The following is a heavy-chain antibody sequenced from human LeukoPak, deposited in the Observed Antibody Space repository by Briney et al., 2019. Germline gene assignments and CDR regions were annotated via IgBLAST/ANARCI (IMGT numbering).Heavy chain of an antibody. CDR1: GGSISSGDYY. J-gene: IGHJ6*02. CDR2: IYNSGST. CDR3: ARGDYCSTTSCYNPYYYYYGMDV. V-gene: IGHV4-30-4*01. Sequence: SETLSLTCTVSGGSISSGDYYWSWIRQPPGKGLEWIGYIYNSGSTSYNPSLKGRITISVDTSKNQFSLKLSSVTAADTAVYYCARGDYCSTTSCYNPYYYYYGMDVWGQGTTVTVSS. D-gene: IGHD2-2*02.